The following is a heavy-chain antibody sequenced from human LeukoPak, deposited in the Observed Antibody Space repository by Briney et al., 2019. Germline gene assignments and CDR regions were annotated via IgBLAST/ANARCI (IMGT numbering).Heavy chain of an antibody. J-gene: IGHJ4*02. V-gene: IGHV3-30*02. Sequence: GGSLRLSCAASGFTFSSYGMHWVRQAPGKGLEWVAFIRYDGSNKYYADSVKGRFTISRVNSKNTLYLQMNSLRAEDTAVYYCAKVPSYSSSWCDYWGQGTLVTVSS. D-gene: IGHD6-13*01. CDR3: AKVPSYSSSWCDY. CDR1: GFTFSSYG. CDR2: IRYDGSNK.